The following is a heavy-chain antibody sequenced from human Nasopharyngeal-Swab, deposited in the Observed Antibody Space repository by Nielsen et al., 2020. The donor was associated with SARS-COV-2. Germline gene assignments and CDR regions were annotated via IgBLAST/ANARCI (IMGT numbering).Heavy chain of an antibody. CDR3: SRSKGERRAGAFDI. J-gene: IGHJ3*02. CDR1: GFTFSSYS. D-gene: IGHD1-1*01. Sequence: GESLKISCAASGFTFSSYSMNWVRQAPGKGLEWVSSISSSSSYIYYADSVKGRFTISRDNAKNSLYLQMNSLRAEDTAMYYCSRSKGERRAGAFDIWGQGTMVTVSS. CDR2: ISSSSSYI. V-gene: IGHV3-21*01.